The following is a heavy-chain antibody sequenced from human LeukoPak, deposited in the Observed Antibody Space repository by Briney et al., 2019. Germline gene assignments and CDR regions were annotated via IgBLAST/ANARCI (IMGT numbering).Heavy chain of an antibody. Sequence: GRSLRLSCAASGFTFSSYAMYWVRQAPGKGLEWVALISYDGSNKYYADSVKGRFTISRDNSRNTLYLQMNSLRTEDTAVYYCARDGLRSYYFDYWGQGTLVTVSS. V-gene: IGHV3-30*04. CDR3: ARDGLRSYYFDY. CDR2: ISYDGSNK. J-gene: IGHJ4*02. CDR1: GFTFSSYA.